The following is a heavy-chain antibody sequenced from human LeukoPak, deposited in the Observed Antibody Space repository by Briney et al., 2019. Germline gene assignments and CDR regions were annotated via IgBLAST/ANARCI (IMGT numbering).Heavy chain of an antibody. CDR2: IYTSGST. CDR1: GGSISSYY. D-gene: IGHD6-6*01. Sequence: PSETLSLTCTVSGGSISSYYWSWIRQPAGKGLEWIGRIYTSGSTNYNPSLKSRVTMSVDTSKNQFSLKLSSVTAADTAVYYCARVKGGSSSTDGSVDYWGQGTLVTVSS. J-gene: IGHJ4*02. CDR3: ARVKGGSSSTDGSVDY. V-gene: IGHV4-4*07.